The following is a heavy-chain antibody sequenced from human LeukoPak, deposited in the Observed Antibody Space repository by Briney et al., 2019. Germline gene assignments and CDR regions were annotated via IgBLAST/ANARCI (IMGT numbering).Heavy chain of an antibody. CDR3: ARDLEWLLSYFDY. Sequence: GGSLRLSCAASGFTFSRYSMNWVRQAPGKGLEWVSYISSSSSTIYYADSVKGRFTIPRDNAKNSLYLQMNSLRAEDTAVYYCARDLEWLLSYFDYWGQGTLVTVSS. D-gene: IGHD3-3*01. V-gene: IGHV3-48*01. CDR2: ISSSSSTI. J-gene: IGHJ4*02. CDR1: GFTFSRYS.